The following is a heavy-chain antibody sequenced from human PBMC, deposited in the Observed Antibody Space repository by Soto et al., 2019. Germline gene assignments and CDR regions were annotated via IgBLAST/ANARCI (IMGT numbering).Heavy chain of an antibody. CDR2: IWDDGSNK. CDR1: GFSFSTFA. Sequence: QVQLVESGGGVVQPGRSLRLSCATSGFSFSTFAMHWVRQAPGKGLEWVAAIWDDGSNKYYAESVKGRFAFDRDNSKNTLNLQMSLLRGVDTAVYYFGRVAAGEDNGMDVWGQGTTVTVSS. CDR3: GRVAAGEDNGMDV. D-gene: IGHD3-16*01. J-gene: IGHJ6*02. V-gene: IGHV3-33*01.